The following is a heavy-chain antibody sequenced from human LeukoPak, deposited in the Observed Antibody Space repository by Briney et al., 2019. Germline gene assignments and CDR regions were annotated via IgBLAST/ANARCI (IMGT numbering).Heavy chain of an antibody. CDR1: GFTFSSYA. Sequence: GGSLRISCAAAGFTFSSYAMSWVRQAPGKGLEWVSAISGSGGSTYYADSVKGRFTISRDNSKNTLYLQMNSLRAEDTAVYYCAKAFSTPSHYGSGTFSSRGETQSDYWGQGALVTLSS. J-gene: IGHJ4*02. V-gene: IGHV3-23*01. CDR3: AKAFSTPSHYGSGTFSSRGETQSDY. D-gene: IGHD3-10*01. CDR2: ISGSGGST.